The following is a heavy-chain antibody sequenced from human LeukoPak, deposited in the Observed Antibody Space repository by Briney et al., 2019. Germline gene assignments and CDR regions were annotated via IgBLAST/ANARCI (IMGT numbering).Heavy chain of an antibody. V-gene: IGHV3-23*01. CDR2: ISGSGGST. D-gene: IGHD6-19*01. Sequence: PGGSLRLSSAASGFTCSSYAMSWVRQAPGKGLEWVSAISGSGGSTYYAGSVKGRFTISRDNSKNTLYLQMNSLRAEDTAVYYCAKAVAGRDYWGQGTLVTVSS. J-gene: IGHJ4*02. CDR1: GFTCSSYA. CDR3: AKAVAGRDY.